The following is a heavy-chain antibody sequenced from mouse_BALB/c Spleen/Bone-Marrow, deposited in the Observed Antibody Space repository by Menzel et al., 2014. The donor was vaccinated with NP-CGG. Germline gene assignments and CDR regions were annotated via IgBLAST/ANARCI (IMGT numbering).Heavy chain of an antibody. J-gene: IGHJ2*01. Sequence: QVQLQQSGAELVRPGASVKLSCKASGYTFTSYWINWVKQRPGQGPEWIGNIYPSDSYTNYNQKFKDKATLTVDKSSSTAYMQLSSPTSEDSAVYYCTRGYYGSSYDYWGQGTTLTVSS. D-gene: IGHD1-1*01. CDR2: IYPSDSYT. CDR3: TRGYYGSSYDY. V-gene: IGHV1-69*02. CDR1: GYTFTSYW.